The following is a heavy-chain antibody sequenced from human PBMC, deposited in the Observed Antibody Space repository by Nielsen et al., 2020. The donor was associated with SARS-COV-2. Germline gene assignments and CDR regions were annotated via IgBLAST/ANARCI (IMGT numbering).Heavy chain of an antibody. J-gene: IGHJ6*02. V-gene: IGHV3-53*04. CDR2: MYAGAST. CDR1: GFTFSDFT. CDR3: ARGVELPHQPPAMDV. D-gene: IGHD2-15*01. Sequence: GESLKISCVVSGFTFSDFTMHWVRQAPGKGLEWVSLMYAGASTFYADSVKGRFTISRHNAENTVYLQMNSLRTDDTAVYYCARGVELPHQPPAMDVWGQGTTVTVSS.